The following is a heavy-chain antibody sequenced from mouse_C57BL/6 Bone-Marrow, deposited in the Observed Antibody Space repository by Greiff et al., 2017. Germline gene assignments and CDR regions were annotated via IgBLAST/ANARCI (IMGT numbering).Heavy chain of an antibody. CDR1: GYTFTSYW. CDR2: IYPGSGST. J-gene: IGHJ2*01. Sequence: QVQLQQPGAELVKPGASVKMSCKASGYTFTSYWITWVKQRPGQGLEWIGDIYPGSGSTNYNEKFKSKATLTVDTSSSTAYMQLSSLTSEDSAVYYCARITTVLAIPLDYWGQGTTLTVSS. D-gene: IGHD1-1*01. CDR3: ARITTVLAIPLDY. V-gene: IGHV1-55*01.